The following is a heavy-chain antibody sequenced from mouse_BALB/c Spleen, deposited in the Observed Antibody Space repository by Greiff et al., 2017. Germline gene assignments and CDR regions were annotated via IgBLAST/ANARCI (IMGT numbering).Heavy chain of an antibody. V-gene: IGHV2-2*02. Sequence: QVHVKQSGPGLVQPSQSLSITCTVSGFSLTSYGVHWVRQSPGKGLEWLGVIWSGGSTDYNAAFISRLSISKDNSKSQVFFKMNSLQANDTAIYYCARPWRRYYAMDYWGQGTSVTVSS. J-gene: IGHJ4*01. CDR2: IWSGGST. CDR1: GFSLTSYG. CDR3: ARPWRRYYAMDY.